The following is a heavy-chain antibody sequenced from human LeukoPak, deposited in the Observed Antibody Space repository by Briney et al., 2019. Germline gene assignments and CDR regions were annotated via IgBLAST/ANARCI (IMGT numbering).Heavy chain of an antibody. CDR1: RGSISGYY. J-gene: IGHJ3*02. Sequence: TSETLSLTCTVSRGSISGYYWSWIRQPPGKGLEWIGYIYYSGSTNYNLSLKSRVTISVDTSKNQFSLKLSSVTAADTAVYYCARDYYDSSGKLDAFDIWGQGTMVTVSS. CDR2: IYYSGST. D-gene: IGHD3-22*01. V-gene: IGHV4-59*01. CDR3: ARDYYDSSGKLDAFDI.